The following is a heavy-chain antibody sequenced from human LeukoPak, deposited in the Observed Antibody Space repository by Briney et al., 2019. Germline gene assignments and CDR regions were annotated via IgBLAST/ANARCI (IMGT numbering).Heavy chain of an antibody. J-gene: IGHJ3*02. D-gene: IGHD2-15*01. CDR3: ARDRGVAAIGDDAFDI. Sequence: PGGSLRLSCAASGFTFSSYSMNWVRQAPGKGLEWVSSISSSSSYIYYADSVKGRFTISRDNAKNSLYLQMNSLRAEDTAVYYCARDRGVAAIGDDAFDIWGQGTMVTVSS. CDR1: GFTFSSYS. CDR2: ISSSSSYI. V-gene: IGHV3-21*01.